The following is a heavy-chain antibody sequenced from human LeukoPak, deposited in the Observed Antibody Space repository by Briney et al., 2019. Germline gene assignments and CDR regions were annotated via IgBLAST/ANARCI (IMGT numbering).Heavy chain of an antibody. D-gene: IGHD1-26*01. CDR1: GGSISSGSYY. J-gene: IGHJ6*03. V-gene: IGHV4-61*02. Sequence: PSQTLSLTCTVSGGSISSGSYYWGWIRQPAGKGLEWIGRIYTSGSTNYNPSLKSRVTISVDTSKNQFSLKLSSVTAADTAVYYCAGRSGSYFYYYYMDVWGKGTTVTISS. CDR2: IYTSGST. CDR3: AGRSGSYFYYYYMDV.